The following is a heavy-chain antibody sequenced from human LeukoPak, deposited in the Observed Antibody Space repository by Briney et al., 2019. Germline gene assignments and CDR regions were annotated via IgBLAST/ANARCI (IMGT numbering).Heavy chain of an antibody. CDR3: ARSPPGWYYDNSGQYYFDT. J-gene: IGHJ4*02. CDR2: IYYSGST. Sequence: SETLSLTCTVSGGSISSYHWSWIRQPPGKGLEWIGYIYYSGSTNYNPSLKSRVTISLDTSKTHFSLTLSSLTAADTAVYYCARSPPGWYYDNSGQYYFDTWGQGALVTVSS. V-gene: IGHV4-59*08. CDR1: GGSISSYH. D-gene: IGHD3-22*01.